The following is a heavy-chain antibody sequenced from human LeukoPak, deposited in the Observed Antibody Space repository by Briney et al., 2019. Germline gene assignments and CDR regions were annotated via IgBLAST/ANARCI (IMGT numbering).Heavy chain of an antibody. D-gene: IGHD3-10*01. V-gene: IGHV3-23*01. Sequence: GGSLRLSCAASGFTFSSYAMSWVRQAPGKGLEWGSAISGSGGSTYYADSVKGRFTISRDNSKNTLYLQMNSLRAEDTAVYYCAKDEFDYGSGSYYTNYWGQGTLVTVSS. J-gene: IGHJ4*02. CDR1: GFTFSSYA. CDR3: AKDEFDYGSGSYYTNY. CDR2: ISGSGGST.